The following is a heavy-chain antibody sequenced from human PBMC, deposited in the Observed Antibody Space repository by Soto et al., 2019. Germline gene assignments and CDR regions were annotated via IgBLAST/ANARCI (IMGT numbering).Heavy chain of an antibody. J-gene: IGHJ6*02. CDR1: GFTFSSYA. Sequence: EVQLLESGGGLVQPGGSLRVSCAASGFTFSSYAMSWVRQAPGKGLEWVSAISGSGGSTYYADSVKGRFTISRDNSKNTLHLQMNSLRAEDTAVYYCAKALTIAARPAYYYYGMDVWGQGTTVTVSS. CDR2: ISGSGGST. CDR3: AKALTIAARPAYYYYGMDV. V-gene: IGHV3-23*01. D-gene: IGHD6-6*01.